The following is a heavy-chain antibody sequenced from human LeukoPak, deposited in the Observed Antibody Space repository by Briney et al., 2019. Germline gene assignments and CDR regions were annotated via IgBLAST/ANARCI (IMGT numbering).Heavy chain of an antibody. J-gene: IGHJ4*02. CDR1: GFTFSSYS. Sequence: GGSLRLSCAASGFTFSSYSMNWVRQAPGKGLEWVSSISSSISYIYYADSVKGRFTISRDNAKNSLYLQMNSLRAEDTAVYYCARDKQYYDSSGYFDYWGQGTLVTVSS. CDR3: ARDKQYYDSSGYFDY. D-gene: IGHD3-22*01. V-gene: IGHV3-21*01. CDR2: ISSSISYI.